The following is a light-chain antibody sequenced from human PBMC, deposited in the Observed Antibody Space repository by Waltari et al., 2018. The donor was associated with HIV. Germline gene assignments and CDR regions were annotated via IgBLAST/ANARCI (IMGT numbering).Light chain of an antibody. Sequence: SYDLTQPPSVSVSPGQTTSITCSGDNLGAKYVCWYQQKPGQSPIMIIYQDHKRPSGSRERFSGSNSRTTATLTIPGTQGVDEADYYCQTWDSDNYVFGPGTKVTVL. CDR3: QTWDSDNYV. J-gene: IGLJ1*01. CDR1: NLGAKY. V-gene: IGLV3-1*01. CDR2: QDH.